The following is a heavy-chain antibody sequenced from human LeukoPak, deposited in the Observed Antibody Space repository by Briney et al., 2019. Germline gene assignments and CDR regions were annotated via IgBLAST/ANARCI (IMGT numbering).Heavy chain of an antibody. J-gene: IGHJ3*02. V-gene: IGHV4-61*02. Sequence: SETLSLTCTVSGGSISSGSYYWSWIRQPAGKGLEWIGRIYTSGSTNYNPSLKSRVTISVDTSKNQFSLKLSSVTAADTAVYYCARLYWGGSSSSRFDAFDIWGQGTMVTVSS. CDR1: GGSISSGSYY. CDR2: IYTSGST. CDR3: ARLYWGGSSSSRFDAFDI. D-gene: IGHD6-6*01.